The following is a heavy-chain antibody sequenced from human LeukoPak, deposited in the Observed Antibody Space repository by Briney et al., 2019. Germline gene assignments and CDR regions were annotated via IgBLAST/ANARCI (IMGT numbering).Heavy chain of an antibody. CDR1: GFTFSNYA. J-gene: IGHJ6*02. CDR3: AKGYDFGDYYYYYGMDV. CDR2: VSGSGSST. V-gene: IGHV3-23*01. Sequence: GGSLRLSCAASGFTFSNYAMSWVRQAPGKGLEWVSAVSGSGSSTYYADSVKGRFTISRDNSKNTLYLQMNSLRAEDTAVYYCAKGYDFGDYYYYYGMDVWGQGTTVTVSS. D-gene: IGHD4-17*01.